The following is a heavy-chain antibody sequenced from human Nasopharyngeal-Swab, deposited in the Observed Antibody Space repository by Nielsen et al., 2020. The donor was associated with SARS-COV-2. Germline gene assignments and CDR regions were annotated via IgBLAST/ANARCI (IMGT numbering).Heavy chain of an antibody. Sequence: WVRQAPGQGLEWMGGIVPALGSPNYAQKFRGRVTISADRSTTTSYLELSNLRSEDTAIYYCAREGEYGAYDAPDYWGQGTLVTVSS. D-gene: IGHD5-12*01. J-gene: IGHJ4*02. V-gene: IGHV1-69*06. CDR3: AREGEYGAYDAPDY. CDR2: IVPALGSP.